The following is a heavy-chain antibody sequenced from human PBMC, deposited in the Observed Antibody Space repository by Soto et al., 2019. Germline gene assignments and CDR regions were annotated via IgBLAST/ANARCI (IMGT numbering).Heavy chain of an antibody. D-gene: IGHD6-19*01. CDR1: GFTFSSYA. CDR3: AKDLMFIAVAGNGAFDI. CDR2: ISGSGGST. J-gene: IGHJ3*02. V-gene: IGHV3-23*01. Sequence: EVQLLESGGGLVQPGGSLRLSCAASGFTFSSYAMSWVRQAPGKGLEWVSAISGSGGSTYYADSVKGRFTISRDNSKNTLYLQMNSLRAEDTAVYYCAKDLMFIAVAGNGAFDIWGQGTMVTVSS.